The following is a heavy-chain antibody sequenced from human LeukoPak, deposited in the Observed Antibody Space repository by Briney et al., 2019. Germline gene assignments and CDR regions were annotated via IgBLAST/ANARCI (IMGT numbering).Heavy chain of an antibody. J-gene: IGHJ6*02. CDR3: ARGPVEAVFGVSTED. D-gene: IGHD3-10*02. V-gene: IGHV1-3*01. CDR2: VNAGNGNT. CDR1: GYTFTNYA. Sequence: ASVKVSCKASGYTFTNYAMHWVRQAPGQRLEWMGWVNAGNGNTEYSQKFQGRVAITRDTSASTAYMELSSLRSEDTAVYYCARGPVEAVFGVSTEDWGQGTTVTVSS.